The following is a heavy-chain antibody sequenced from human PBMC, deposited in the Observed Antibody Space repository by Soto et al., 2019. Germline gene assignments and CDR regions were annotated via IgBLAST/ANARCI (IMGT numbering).Heavy chain of an antibody. Sequence: PGGSLRLSCAASGFTFSDYPMHWVRQAPGKGLEWVAVISYDGRVKYYVDSVKGRFTIPRDDSKNTLYLQMNSLRVDDTAVYYCARDFIVGAPNYFDYWGQGTLVTVSS. CDR2: ISYDGRVK. D-gene: IGHD1-26*01. V-gene: IGHV3-30*04. CDR3: ARDFIVGAPNYFDY. J-gene: IGHJ4*02. CDR1: GFTFSDYP.